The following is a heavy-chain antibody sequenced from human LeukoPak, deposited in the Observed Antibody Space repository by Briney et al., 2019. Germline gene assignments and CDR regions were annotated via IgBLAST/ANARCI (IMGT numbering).Heavy chain of an antibody. V-gene: IGHV3-33*08. CDR1: GFTFSNYG. Sequence: PGGSLRLSCAASGFTFSNYGMHWVRQAPGKGVVGVAVIWYYGSDKYYADSVKGRCTISRDNSKNTLYLQMNSLRAEDTAVYYGARGKGLAAAGTGAWYFDLWGRGTLVTVSS. J-gene: IGHJ2*01. CDR2: IWYYGSDK. CDR3: ARGKGLAAAGTGAWYFDL. D-gene: IGHD6-13*01.